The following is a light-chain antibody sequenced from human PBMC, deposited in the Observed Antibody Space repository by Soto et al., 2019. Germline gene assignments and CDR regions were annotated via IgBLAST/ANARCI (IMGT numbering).Light chain of an antibody. V-gene: IGLV2-14*01. CDR2: EVS. J-gene: IGLJ1*01. Sequence: QSALTQPASVSGSPGQSITISCTGTSSDVGGYKFVSWYQQHPGKAPKLMIYEVSNRPSGVSSRFSGSKSGNTASLTISGLQAEDEADYYCGSYTGSIYVFGTGTKVTV. CDR3: GSYTGSIYV. CDR1: SSDVGGYKF.